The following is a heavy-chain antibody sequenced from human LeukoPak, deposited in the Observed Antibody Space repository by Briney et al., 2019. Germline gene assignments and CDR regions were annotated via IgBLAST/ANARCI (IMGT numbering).Heavy chain of an antibody. V-gene: IGHV4-59*01. CDR1: GGSISSYY. D-gene: IGHD5-18*01. J-gene: IGHJ4*02. Sequence: SETLSLTCTVSGGSISSYYWSWIRQPPGKGLEWIGYIYYSGSTNYNPSLKSRVTISVDTSKNQFSLKLSSVTAADTAVYYCARTDTGLFDHWGQGTLVAVSS. CDR3: ARTDTGLFDH. CDR2: IYYSGST.